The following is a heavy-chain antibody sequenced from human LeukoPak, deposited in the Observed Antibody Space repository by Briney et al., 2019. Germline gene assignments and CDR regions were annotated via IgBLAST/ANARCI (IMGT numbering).Heavy chain of an antibody. CDR1: GGSFSGYY. CDR3: ARARGDL. Sequence: SETLSLTCAVYGGSFSGYYWSWIRQPPGKGLEWIGEINHSGSTNYNPSLKSRVTISVDTSKNQFSLKLSSVTAADTAVYYCARARGDLWGQGTLGTVSS. V-gene: IGHV4-34*01. J-gene: IGHJ5*02. CDR2: INHSGST.